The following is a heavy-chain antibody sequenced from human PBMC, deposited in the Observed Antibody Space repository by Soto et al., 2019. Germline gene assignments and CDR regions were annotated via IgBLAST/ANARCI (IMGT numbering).Heavy chain of an antibody. CDR3: VQTTGWPGFDF. Sequence: GGSLRLSCAASGFTFSRFGIHWVRQAPGKGLEWVANIKEDGSEKYYVDSVKGRFTISRDNAKNSLYLQMNSLRAADTAVFYCVQTTGWPGFDFWGQGTLVTVSS. V-gene: IGHV3-7*01. CDR2: IKEDGSEK. J-gene: IGHJ4*02. D-gene: IGHD6-19*01. CDR1: GFTFSRFG.